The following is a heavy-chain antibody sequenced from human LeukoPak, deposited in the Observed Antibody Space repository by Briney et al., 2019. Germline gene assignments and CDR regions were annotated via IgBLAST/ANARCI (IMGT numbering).Heavy chain of an antibody. V-gene: IGHV3-7*02. D-gene: IGHD2-15*01. CDR2: IHEDGSDK. J-gene: IGHJ3*02. CDR1: GFTFSSYW. Sequence: PGGSLRLSCVVSGFTFSSYWMNWVRQAPGRGLEWVANIHEDGSDKYYVDSVKGRFTISRDNAKNTLYLQLDSLRAEDTAIYYCASPGWSDALDMWGQGTRVTVSS. CDR3: ASPGWSDALDM.